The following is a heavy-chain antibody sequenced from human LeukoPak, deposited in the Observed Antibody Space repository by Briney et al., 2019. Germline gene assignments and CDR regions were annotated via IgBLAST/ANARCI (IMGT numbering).Heavy chain of an antibody. CDR1: GFTFSSYD. CDR2: IGTAGDT. Sequence: PGGSLRLSCAASGFTFSSYDMHWVRQATGKGLEWVSAIGTAGDTYYPGSVKGRFTISRENAKNSLYLQMNSLRAEDTALYYCAKDMTPSYYDSSGYTAPDYWGQGTLVTVSS. CDR3: AKDMTPSYYDSSGYTAPDY. J-gene: IGHJ4*02. V-gene: IGHV3-13*01. D-gene: IGHD3-22*01.